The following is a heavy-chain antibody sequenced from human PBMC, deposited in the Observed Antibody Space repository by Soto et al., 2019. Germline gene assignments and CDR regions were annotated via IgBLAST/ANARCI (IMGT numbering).Heavy chain of an antibody. D-gene: IGHD3-22*01. CDR1: GDSIIGIYH. Sequence: SETLSLTCAVSGDSIIGIYHWAWIRQPPGRSLEWIASIFHTGSTNYNPSLKSRVTISVDTSKNQFSLKLSSVTAADTAVYYCARDQSNYYDSSGQNAFDIWGQGTMVTVSS. V-gene: IGHV4-38-2*02. J-gene: IGHJ3*02. CDR3: ARDQSNYYDSSGQNAFDI. CDR2: IFHTGST.